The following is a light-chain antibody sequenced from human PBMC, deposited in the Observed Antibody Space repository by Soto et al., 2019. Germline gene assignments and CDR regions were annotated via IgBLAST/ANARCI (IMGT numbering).Light chain of an antibody. CDR3: QQYGSSPPLT. V-gene: IGKV3-20*01. CDR1: QSVSSSY. CDR2: GAS. J-gene: IGKJ5*01. Sequence: EIVLTPSPGTLSLSPGERATLSCRASQSVSSSYLAWYQQKPGQAPRLLISGASSRATGIPDRFSGSGSGTDFTLTISRLEPEDFAVYYCQQYGSSPPLTFGQGTRLEIK.